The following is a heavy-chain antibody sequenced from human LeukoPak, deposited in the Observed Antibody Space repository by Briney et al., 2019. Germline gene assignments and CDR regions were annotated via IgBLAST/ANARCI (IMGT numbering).Heavy chain of an antibody. CDR3: TKDGGSGCSDY. V-gene: IGHV3-23*01. J-gene: IGHJ4*02. CDR1: GFTFISYT. Sequence: GGSLRLSCAASGFTFISYTMSWVRQAPGKGLDWVSSITGSGGSTCYADSVKGRFTISRDKSKNTLYLQMSSLRAEDTALYYCTKDGGSGCSDYWGQGTLVTVSS. D-gene: IGHD6-19*01. CDR2: ITGSGGST.